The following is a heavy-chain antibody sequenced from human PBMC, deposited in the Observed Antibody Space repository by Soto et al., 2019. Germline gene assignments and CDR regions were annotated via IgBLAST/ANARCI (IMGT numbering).Heavy chain of an antibody. J-gene: IGHJ3*02. D-gene: IGHD6-13*01. CDR3: ARDITAADI. Sequence: VQLVESGGGLVQPGGSLRLSCAGSGFIFSDYWMSWVRRAPGKGLEWVANIKQDGSEKYYVDSVKGRFTISRDNAKNSLYLQMNSLRAEDTAVYYCARDITAADIWGQGTMVIVSP. V-gene: IGHV3-7*01. CDR2: IKQDGSEK. CDR1: GFIFSDYW.